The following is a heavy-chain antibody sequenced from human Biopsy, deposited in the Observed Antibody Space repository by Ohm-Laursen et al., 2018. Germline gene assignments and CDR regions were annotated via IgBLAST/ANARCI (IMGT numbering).Heavy chain of an antibody. CDR3: AATSTLYYYYYAMDV. J-gene: IGHJ6*02. CDR1: GFTFSSSA. CDR2: IIVGSGHT. Sequence: ASVKVSCNASGFTFSSSAVQWVRQARGQRLEWIGWIIVGSGHTNYAQKFQERVTITRDMSTSTAYMELTSLRSEDTAVYYCAATSTLYYYYYAMDVWDQGTTITVSS. V-gene: IGHV1-58*01.